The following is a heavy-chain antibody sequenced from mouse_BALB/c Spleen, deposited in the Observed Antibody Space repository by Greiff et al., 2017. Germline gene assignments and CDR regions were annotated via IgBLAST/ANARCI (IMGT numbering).Heavy chain of an antibody. V-gene: IGHV14-3*02. CDR2: IDPANGNT. CDR3: ASGLLGYFDV. CDR1: GFNIKDTY. J-gene: IGHJ1*01. Sequence: EVQGVESGAELVKPGASVKLSCTASGFNIKDTYMHWVKQRPEQGLEWIGRIDPANGNTKYDPKFQGKATITADTSSNTAYLQLSSLTSEDTAVYYCASGLLGYFDVWGAGTTVTVSS. D-gene: IGHD2-3*01.